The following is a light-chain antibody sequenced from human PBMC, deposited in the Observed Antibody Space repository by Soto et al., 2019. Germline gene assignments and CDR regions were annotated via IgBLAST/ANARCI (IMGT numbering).Light chain of an antibody. CDR3: LQDYNYPRT. CDR1: QGIRND. CDR2: AAS. V-gene: IGKV1-6*01. J-gene: IGKJ1*01. Sequence: AIQMTQSPTSLSASVGDRVTITCRASQGIRNDLGWYQQRPGNAPKLLIYAASSLQSGVPSRFSGSGSGTDFTLTISSLQPEDFAIYYCLQDYNYPRTFGQGTKVEIK.